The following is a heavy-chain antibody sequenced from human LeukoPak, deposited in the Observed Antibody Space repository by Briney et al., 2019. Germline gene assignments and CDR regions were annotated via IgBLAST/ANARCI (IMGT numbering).Heavy chain of an antibody. Sequence: ASVKVSCKASGGTFSSYAISWVRQAPGQRLEWMGWINAGNGNTKYSQKFQGRVTITRDTSAGTAYMELSSLRSEDTAVYYCARDGRYYDSSGNTSPYYYYYGMDVWGQGTTVTVSS. CDR2: INAGNGNT. CDR1: GGTFSSYA. CDR3: ARDGRYYDSSGNTSPYYYYYGMDV. V-gene: IGHV1-3*01. D-gene: IGHD3-22*01. J-gene: IGHJ6*02.